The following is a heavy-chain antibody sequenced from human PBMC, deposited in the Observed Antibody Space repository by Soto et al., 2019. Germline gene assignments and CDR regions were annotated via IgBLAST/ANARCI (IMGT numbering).Heavy chain of an antibody. Sequence: SETLSLTCTVSGGSISSSSYYWGWIRQPPGKGLEWIGSIYYSGYTYYNPSLKSRVTISVDTSKNQFSLKLSSVTAADTAVYYGARYSGYDPYYFDYWGQGTLVTVSS. V-gene: IGHV4-39*01. D-gene: IGHD5-12*01. J-gene: IGHJ4*02. CDR1: GGSISSSSYY. CDR3: ARYSGYDPYYFDY. CDR2: IYYSGYT.